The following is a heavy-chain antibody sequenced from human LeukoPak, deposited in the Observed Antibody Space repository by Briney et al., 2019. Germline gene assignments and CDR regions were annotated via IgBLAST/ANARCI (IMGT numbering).Heavy chain of an antibody. D-gene: IGHD5-12*01. CDR2: ISSSSSYT. CDR3: ASRNVGVATYRIDY. Sequence: PGGSLRLSCAASGFTFSDYYMSWIRQAPGKGLEWVSYISSSSSYTNYADSVKGRFTISRDNAKNSLFLQMNSLRDEDTAVYYCASRNVGVATYRIDYWGRGTLVTVSS. CDR1: GFTFSDYY. V-gene: IGHV3-11*06. J-gene: IGHJ4*02.